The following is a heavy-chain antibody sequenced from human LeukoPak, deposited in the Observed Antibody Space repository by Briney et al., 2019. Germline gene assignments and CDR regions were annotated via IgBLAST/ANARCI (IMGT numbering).Heavy chain of an antibody. CDR2: IRYDATNK. V-gene: IGHV3-30*02. CDR3: GKELPTYYDFWSGHPTDY. CDR1: GFSFSNYG. Sequence: PGGSLRLSCAASGFSFSNYGMHWVRQSPGRGLEWVAFIRYDATNKYYADSVKGRFTISRDNSKNTLYLQMNSLRAENTAVYYCGKELPTYYDFWSGHPTDYWGQGTLVTVSS. J-gene: IGHJ4*02. D-gene: IGHD3-3*01.